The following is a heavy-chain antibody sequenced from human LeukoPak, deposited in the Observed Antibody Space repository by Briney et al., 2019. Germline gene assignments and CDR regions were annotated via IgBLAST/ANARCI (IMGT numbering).Heavy chain of an antibody. Sequence: PGGSLRLSCAASGFTFSSYWMSGVRQAPGEGLEWVANIKQDGSEKYYVDSVKGRFTISRDNAKNSLYLQMNSLRAEDTAVYYCARGVVAVAGTWYFDYWGQGTLVTVSS. D-gene: IGHD6-19*01. CDR3: ARGVVAVAGTWYFDY. CDR1: GFTFSSYW. CDR2: IKQDGSEK. V-gene: IGHV3-7*01. J-gene: IGHJ4*02.